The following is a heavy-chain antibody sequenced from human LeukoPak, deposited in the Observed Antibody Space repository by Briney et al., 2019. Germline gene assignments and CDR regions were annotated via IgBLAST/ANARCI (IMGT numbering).Heavy chain of an antibody. V-gene: IGHV1-18*01. CDR1: GYTFTTYG. CDR3: ARTVTTSSYYFDY. Sequence: ASVKVSCKASGYTFTTYGVSWVRQAPGQGLEWMGWISGYDGNTNYAQKLRGRVTMTTDTSTSTAYMDLRSLRSDDTALYYCARTVTTSSYYFDYWGQGALVTVSS. CDR2: ISGYDGNT. D-gene: IGHD4-17*01. J-gene: IGHJ4*02.